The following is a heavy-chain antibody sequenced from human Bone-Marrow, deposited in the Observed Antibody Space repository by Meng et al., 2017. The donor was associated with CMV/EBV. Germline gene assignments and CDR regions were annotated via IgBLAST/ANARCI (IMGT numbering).Heavy chain of an antibody. Sequence: SVKVSCKASGYTFTSYGISWVRQAPGQGLEWMGGIIPILGIANYAQKFQGRVTITADKSTSTAYMELSSLRSEDTAVYYCARVGYCSSTSCPNDYWGQGTLVTVSS. V-gene: IGHV1-69*10. CDR2: IIPILGIA. CDR3: ARVGYCSSTSCPNDY. D-gene: IGHD2-2*01. CDR1: GYTFTSYG. J-gene: IGHJ4*02.